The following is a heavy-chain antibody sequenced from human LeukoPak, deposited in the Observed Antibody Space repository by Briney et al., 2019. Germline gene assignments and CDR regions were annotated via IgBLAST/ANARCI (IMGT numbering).Heavy chain of an antibody. CDR1: GYTFTSYD. CDR2: MNPNSGNT. CDR3: ARPFYCSGGSCPSHFDY. Sequence: ASVKVSCKASGYTFTSYDINWVRQATGQGREWMGCMNPNSGNTGYAQKFQGRVTMTRNTSISTAYMELSSLRSEDAAVYYCARPFYCSGGSCPSHFDYWGQGTLVTVSS. J-gene: IGHJ4*02. D-gene: IGHD2-15*01. V-gene: IGHV1-8*01.